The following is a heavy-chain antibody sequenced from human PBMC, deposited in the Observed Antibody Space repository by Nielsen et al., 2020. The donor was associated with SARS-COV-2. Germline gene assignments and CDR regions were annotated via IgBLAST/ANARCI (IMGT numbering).Heavy chain of an antibody. CDR1: GFTFSSYW. Sequence: GSLKISCAASGFTFSSYWMSWVRQAPGKGLEWVANIKQDGSEKYYVDSVKGRFTISRDNAKNSLYLQMNSLRAEDTAVYYCARLGSSSWYFDYWGQGTLVTVSS. V-gene: IGHV3-7*03. CDR2: IKQDGSEK. D-gene: IGHD6-13*01. J-gene: IGHJ4*02. CDR3: ARLGSSSWYFDY.